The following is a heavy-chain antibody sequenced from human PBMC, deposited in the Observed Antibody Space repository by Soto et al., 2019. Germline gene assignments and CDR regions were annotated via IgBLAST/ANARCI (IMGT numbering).Heavy chain of an antibody. CDR2: IYWNDDK. CDR3: AHILRITIFGVVPTTHYFDY. D-gene: IGHD3-3*01. V-gene: IGHV2-5*01. J-gene: IGHJ4*02. Sequence: SGPTGEPTQTLTLTCTFSGFSLSTSGVGVGWIRQPPGKALEWLALIYWNDDKRYSLSLKSRLTITKDTSKSQVVLTMTNMDPVDTATYYCAHILRITIFGVVPTTHYFDYWGQGTLVTVSS. CDR1: GFSLSTSGVG.